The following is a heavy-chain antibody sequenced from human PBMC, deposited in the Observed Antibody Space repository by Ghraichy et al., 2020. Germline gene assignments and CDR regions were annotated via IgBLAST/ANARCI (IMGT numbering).Heavy chain of an antibody. V-gene: IGHV3-21*01. J-gene: IGHJ4*02. CDR1: GFTFSSYS. Sequence: GGSLRLSCAASGFTFSSYSMNWVRQAPGKGLEWVSSISSSSSYIYYADSVKGRFTISRDNAKNSLYLQMNSLRAEDTAVYYCARDSGDYGDYDAEPTPGFDYWGQGPLVTVSS. D-gene: IGHD4-17*01. CDR3: ARDSGDYGDYDAEPTPGFDY. CDR2: ISSSSSYI.